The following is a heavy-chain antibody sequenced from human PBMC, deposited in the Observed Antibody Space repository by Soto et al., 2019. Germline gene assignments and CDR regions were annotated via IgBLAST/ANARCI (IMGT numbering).Heavy chain of an antibody. CDR2: ISLYHHST. D-gene: IGHD2-21*02. V-gene: IGHV1-46*01. CDR3: ARELYSCGGDCPYYIDY. Sequence: QAQLVQSGAEVKKPGASVRVSCKTSGYPFTDYFIHWVRQAPGQGLEWMGIISLYHHSTSYAQKFQARLTVTADTSTTTVYMDLSSLTSEDSAVDWCARELYSCGGDCPYYIDYWGQGTLVNVSS. CDR1: GYPFTDYF. J-gene: IGHJ4*02.